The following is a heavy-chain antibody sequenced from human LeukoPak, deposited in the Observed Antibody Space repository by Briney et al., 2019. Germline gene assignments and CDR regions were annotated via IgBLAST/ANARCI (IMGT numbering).Heavy chain of an antibody. CDR2: ISYSGST. CDR1: GGSVSSYY. CDR3: AXXRRSNWGSMSFVDY. Sequence: SETLSRTCTVSGGSVSSYYWTWIRQFPGKGLEWIGYISYSGSTNYNPSLKSRVTISLDTFRNQFSLRLTSVTAADTAIYYCAXXRRSNWGSMSFVDYWGQGTLVTVSS. J-gene: IGHJ4*02. V-gene: IGHV4-59*08. D-gene: IGHD7-27*01.